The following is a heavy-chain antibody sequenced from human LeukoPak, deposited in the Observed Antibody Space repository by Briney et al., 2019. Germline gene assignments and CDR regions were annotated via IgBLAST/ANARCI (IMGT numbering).Heavy chain of an antibody. CDR1: GYTFTGYY. CDR2: INPNSGGT. J-gene: IGHJ6*03. CDR3: ARATIAVAGKGYYYYYMDV. V-gene: IGHV1-2*06. D-gene: IGHD6-19*01. Sequence: ASVTVSCKASGYTFTGYYMHWVRQAPGPRREWMGRINPNSGGTNYAQKLQGRVTMTRDTSISTAYMYLSRLRSDDTAVYYCARATIAVAGKGYYYYYMDVWGKGTTVTVSS.